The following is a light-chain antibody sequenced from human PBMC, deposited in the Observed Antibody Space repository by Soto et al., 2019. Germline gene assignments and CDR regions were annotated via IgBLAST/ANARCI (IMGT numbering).Light chain of an antibody. CDR2: DVS. Sequence: QSALTQPASVSGSPGQSITISCTGTSSDVGGYNYVSWYQHHPGKAPKLIIFDVSNRPSGVSNPFSGSKSGNTASLTISGLQPEDEADYHCSSYTTSNTRQIVFGTGPKVTVL. CDR1: SSDVGGYNY. V-gene: IGLV2-14*03. J-gene: IGLJ1*01. CDR3: SSYTTSNTRQIV.